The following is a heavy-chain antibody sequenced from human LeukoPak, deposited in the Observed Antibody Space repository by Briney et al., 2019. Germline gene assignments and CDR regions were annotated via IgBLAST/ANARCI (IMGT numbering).Heavy chain of an antibody. V-gene: IGHV3-30-3*01. CDR2: ISYDGSNK. CDR1: GFTFSSYA. Sequence: GRSLRLSCAASGFTFSSYAMHWVRQAPGKGLEWVAVISYDGSNKYYADSVKGRFTISRDNSKNTLYLQMNSLKTEDTAVYYCTRDGSGWYLDAFDIWGQGTMVTVSS. CDR3: TRDGSGWYLDAFDI. D-gene: IGHD6-19*01. J-gene: IGHJ3*02.